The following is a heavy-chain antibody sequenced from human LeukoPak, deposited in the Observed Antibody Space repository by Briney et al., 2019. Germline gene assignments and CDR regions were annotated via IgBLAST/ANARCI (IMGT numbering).Heavy chain of an antibody. CDR3: ARDPNYGSTWYVNWFDR. CDR1: GFTFSSYA. D-gene: IGHD6-13*01. V-gene: IGHV3-23*01. J-gene: IGHJ5*02. Sequence: GGSPRLSCAASGFTFSSYAMGWVRQAPGKGLEWISTISSSGGNTYYTNSVKGRFTISRANSKNPLYLQMNSLKAEDTAVYSCARDPNYGSTWYVNWFDRWGQGTLVTVSS. CDR2: ISSSGGNT.